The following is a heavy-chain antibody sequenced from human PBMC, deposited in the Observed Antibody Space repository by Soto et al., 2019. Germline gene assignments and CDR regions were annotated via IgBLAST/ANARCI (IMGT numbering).Heavy chain of an antibody. Sequence: GGSLRLSCAASGFTIGSYAMTWVRQAPGKWLEWVSIISASGGSTYYADSVKGRFTISRDNSKNTLYLQMNRLRVEDTAVYYCAKDLESSGYYRGVFDIWGRGXKVTV. D-gene: IGHD3-22*01. J-gene: IGHJ3*02. V-gene: IGHV3-23*01. CDR1: GFTIGSYA. CDR2: ISASGGST. CDR3: AKDLESSGYYRGVFDI.